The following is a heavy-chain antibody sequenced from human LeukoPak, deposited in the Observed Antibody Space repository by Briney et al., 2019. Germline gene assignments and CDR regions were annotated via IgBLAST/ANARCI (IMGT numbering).Heavy chain of an antibody. J-gene: IGHJ5*02. CDR2: INHSGST. Sequence: SETLSLTCAVYGGSFSGYYWSWIRQPPWKGLEWIGEINHSGSTNYNPSLKSRVTISVDTSKNQFSLKLSSVTAADTAVYYCARLELLTLWFGESVRFDPWGQGTLVTVSS. CDR3: ARLELLTLWFGESVRFDP. D-gene: IGHD3-10*01. V-gene: IGHV4-34*01. CDR1: GGSFSGYY.